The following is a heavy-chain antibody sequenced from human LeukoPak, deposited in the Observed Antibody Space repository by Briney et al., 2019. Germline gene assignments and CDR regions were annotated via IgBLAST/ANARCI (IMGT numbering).Heavy chain of an antibody. J-gene: IGHJ5*02. V-gene: IGHV4-39*01. D-gene: IGHD1-26*01. CDR3: ARHVNTTTGAPIGWFDP. Sequence: PSETLSLTCTASGGSISSTTDYWGWIRQPPGKGLEWIGRIFYSGTTYYNPSLKSRVTISVDTSKNQFSLKLTSVTAADTAVYYCARHVNTTTGAPIGWFDPWGQGTLVTVSS. CDR1: GGSISSTTDY. CDR2: IFYSGTT.